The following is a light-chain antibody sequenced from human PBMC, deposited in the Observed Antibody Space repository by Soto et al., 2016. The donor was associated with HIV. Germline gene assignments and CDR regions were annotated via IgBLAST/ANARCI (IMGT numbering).Light chain of an antibody. V-gene: IGLV3-1*01. CDR1: NLGDKY. Sequence: SYEVTQPPSVSVSPGQTASITCSGDNLGDKYVAWYQQKPGQSPVLVLYQDSRRPSGMSERFSGSNSGNTATLTISGTQPLDEADYYCQAYDSSAVVFGGGTKLTVL. J-gene: IGLJ2*01. CDR2: QDS. CDR3: QAYDSSAVV.